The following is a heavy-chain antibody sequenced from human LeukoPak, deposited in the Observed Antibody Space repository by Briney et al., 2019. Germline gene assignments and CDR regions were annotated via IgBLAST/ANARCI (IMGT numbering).Heavy chain of an antibody. Sequence: ASVKVSCKASGYTFTSYAMHWVRQAPGQRLEWMGWINAGNGNTKYSQKFQGRVTITRDTSASTAYMELSSLRSEDTAVYYCARDIVVVPAVQEDSMDVWGKGTTVTVSS. D-gene: IGHD2-2*01. J-gene: IGHJ6*04. CDR3: ARDIVVVPAVQEDSMDV. CDR2: INAGNGNT. CDR1: GYTFTSYA. V-gene: IGHV1-3*01.